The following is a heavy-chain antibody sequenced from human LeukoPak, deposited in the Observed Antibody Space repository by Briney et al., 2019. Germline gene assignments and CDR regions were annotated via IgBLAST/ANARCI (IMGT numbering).Heavy chain of an antibody. CDR1: GYTFTSYH. V-gene: IGHV1-46*01. J-gene: IGHJ3*02. Sequence: WASVKVSCKASGYTFTSYHLHWVRQAPGQGLEWMGIIHPTVGDTTYAQKFQGRVTMTRDMSTGTVYMDLSSLRSEDTAVYYCARYGFSSVWQGGWHAFDIWGQGTTVTVSS. D-gene: IGHD6-25*01. CDR3: ARYGFSSVWQGGWHAFDI. CDR2: IHPTVGDT.